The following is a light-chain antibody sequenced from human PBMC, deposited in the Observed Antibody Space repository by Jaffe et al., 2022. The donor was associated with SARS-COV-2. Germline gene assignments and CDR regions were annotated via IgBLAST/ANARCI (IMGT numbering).Light chain of an antibody. Sequence: DIQMTQSPSSLYASVGDRVTISCQASQDIKNYLNWYQQKPGKAPKLLIYHASNLETGVPSRFGGSGSGTDFTFTINSLQPEDFATYYCQEYGDLLYTFGQGTKLEIK. CDR2: HAS. V-gene: IGKV1-33*01. J-gene: IGKJ2*01. CDR1: QDIKNY. CDR3: QEYGDLLYT.